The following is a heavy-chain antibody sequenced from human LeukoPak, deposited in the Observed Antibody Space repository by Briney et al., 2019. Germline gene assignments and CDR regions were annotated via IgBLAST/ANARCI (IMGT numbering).Heavy chain of an antibody. Sequence: SETLSLTCAVYGGSFSGYYWSWIRQPAGKGLEWIGRIYNSGSTNYNPSLKSRVTISVDTSKNQFSLKVSSVTAADTAVYYCASSEWELRGMAIDYWGQGTLVTVSS. V-gene: IGHV4-59*10. J-gene: IGHJ4*02. D-gene: IGHD1-26*01. CDR3: ASSEWELRGMAIDY. CDR2: IYNSGST. CDR1: GGSFSGYY.